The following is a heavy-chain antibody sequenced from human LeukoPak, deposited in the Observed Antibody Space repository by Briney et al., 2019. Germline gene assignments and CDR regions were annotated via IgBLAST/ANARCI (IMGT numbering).Heavy chain of an antibody. D-gene: IGHD1-20*01. CDR2: IYYSGST. CDR3: ARVKYNWNHAYYYYYMDV. Sequence: SETLSLTCTVSGGSISSYYWSWIRQPPWKGLEWIGYIYYSGSTNYNPSLKSRVTISVDTSKNQFSLKLSSVTAADTAVYYCARVKYNWNHAYYYYYMDVWGKGTTVTVSS. J-gene: IGHJ6*03. V-gene: IGHV4-59*01. CDR1: GGSISSYY.